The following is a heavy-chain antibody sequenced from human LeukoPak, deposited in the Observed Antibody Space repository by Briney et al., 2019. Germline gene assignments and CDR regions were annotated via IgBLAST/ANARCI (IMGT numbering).Heavy chain of an antibody. CDR3: ARPGYYYDNSGYYVGGIDY. V-gene: IGHV4-39*01. CDR2: IYYSGST. D-gene: IGHD3-22*01. J-gene: IGHJ4*02. CDR1: GGSISSSSYY. Sequence: SETLSLTCTVSGGSISSSSYYWRWIRQPPGKGLEWIGSIYYSGSTYYNPSLKSRVTISVDTSKNQFSLKLSSVTAADTAVYYCARPGYYYDNSGYYVGGIDYWGQGTLVTVSS.